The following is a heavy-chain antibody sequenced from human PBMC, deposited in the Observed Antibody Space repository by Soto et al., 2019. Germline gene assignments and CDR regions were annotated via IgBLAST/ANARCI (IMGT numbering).Heavy chain of an antibody. V-gene: IGHV5-51*01. Sequence: PGESLKISCKAYGYSFPNFWIGWVRQMPGKGLEWMGIVYPDDSDIRYSPSLQGQVTISADMSISTAYLQWSSLKASDTATYYCARVGLGYYDSSGPEAFDIWGQGTMVTVSS. CDR3: ARVGLGYYDSSGPEAFDI. CDR2: VYPDDSDI. CDR1: GYSFPNFW. D-gene: IGHD3-22*01. J-gene: IGHJ3*02.